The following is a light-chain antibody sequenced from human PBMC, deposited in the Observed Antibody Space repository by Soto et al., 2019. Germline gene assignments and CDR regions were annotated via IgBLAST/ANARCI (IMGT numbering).Light chain of an antibody. CDR1: SSDVGGYNY. J-gene: IGLJ2*01. V-gene: IGLV2-14*01. CDR2: EVS. CDR3: SSYAGNNNFVV. Sequence: QSALTQPASVSGSPGQSITISCTGTSSDVGGYNYVSWYQQHPGKAPKLMIYEVSNRPSGVSNRFSGSKSANTASLTISGLQAEDEADYYCSSYAGNNNFVVFGGGTKLTVL.